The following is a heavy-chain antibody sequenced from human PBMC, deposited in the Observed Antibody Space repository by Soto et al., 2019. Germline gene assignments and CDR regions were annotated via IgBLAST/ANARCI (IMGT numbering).Heavy chain of an antibody. CDR2: ISNDGGKK. Sequence: GGALRLSCTPSGLTFSTFSLYWVRQAPGKGLEWVAVISNDGGKKYFGDSVKGRFTISRDNSRNTVYLQMNSLRDEDTAVYYCARSIAVAGLDYWGQGTQVTVSS. V-gene: IGHV3-30-3*01. D-gene: IGHD6-19*01. CDR1: GLTFSTFS. J-gene: IGHJ4*02. CDR3: ARSIAVAGLDY.